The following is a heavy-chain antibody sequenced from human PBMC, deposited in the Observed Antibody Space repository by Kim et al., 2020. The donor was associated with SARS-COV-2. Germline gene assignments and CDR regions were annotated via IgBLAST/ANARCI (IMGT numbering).Heavy chain of an antibody. J-gene: IGHJ4*02. D-gene: IGHD3-3*01. Sequence: TETLSLTCTVSGGSISSSGYYWGWIRQPPGKGLEWIGSVYYTGATYYDPSLKSRVTISVDTSKNQFSLKLSSVTAADTAVYYFARHFRGTSIRFLGLHQFDSWGQGTLVTVSS. V-gene: IGHV4-39*01. CDR3: ARHFRGTSIRFLGLHQFDS. CDR1: GGSISSSGYY. CDR2: VYYTGAT.